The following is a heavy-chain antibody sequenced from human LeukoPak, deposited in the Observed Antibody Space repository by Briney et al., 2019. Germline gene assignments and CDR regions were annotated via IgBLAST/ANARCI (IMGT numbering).Heavy chain of an antibody. CDR3: AKTNGYYDV. CDR1: GFTFSTYV. Sequence: PGGSLRLSCAASGFTFSTYVMSWVRKAPGKGLEWVSGISGSGDKTYYADSVKGRFTISRDNSKSTMYLQMNSLRAEDTAVYHCAKTNGYYDVWGQGTLVIVSS. D-gene: IGHD3-3*01. V-gene: IGHV3-23*01. CDR2: ISGSGDKT. J-gene: IGHJ4*02.